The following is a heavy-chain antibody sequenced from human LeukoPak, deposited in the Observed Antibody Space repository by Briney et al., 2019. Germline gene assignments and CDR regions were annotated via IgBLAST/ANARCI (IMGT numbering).Heavy chain of an antibody. V-gene: IGHV3-66*01. CDR1: VCTVRTAF. Sequence: GGSLRLSCAASVCTVRTAFMNRVRQAPGKGPEWVSVIYTSGNTYYADSVKGRFTISRDTSKNTLSLQMNGLRAEDTAFYYCARIVYYYVRTGYIDYFHNWGQGTLVIVSS. J-gene: IGHJ4*02. D-gene: IGHD3/OR15-3a*01. CDR2: IYTSGNT. CDR3: ARIVYYYVRTGYIDYFHN.